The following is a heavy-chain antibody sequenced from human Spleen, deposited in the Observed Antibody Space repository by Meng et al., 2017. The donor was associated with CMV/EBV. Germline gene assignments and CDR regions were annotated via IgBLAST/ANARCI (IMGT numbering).Heavy chain of an antibody. CDR1: FTPYG. CDR2: IFAHNGRT. Sequence: FTPYGFTWVRQAPGQGLEWMGRIFAHNGRTNHAQKFVDRLTLTTETSTSTAYMELRSLRSDDTAVYYCTRVKVRTYYDFWSGYPDFDYWGQGTLVTVSS. D-gene: IGHD3-3*01. V-gene: IGHV1-18*01. CDR3: TRVKVRTYYDFWSGYPDFDY. J-gene: IGHJ4*02.